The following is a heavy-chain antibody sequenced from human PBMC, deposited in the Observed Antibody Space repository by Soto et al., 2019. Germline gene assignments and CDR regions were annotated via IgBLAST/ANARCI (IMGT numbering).Heavy chain of an antibody. CDR1: GGPISSYY. D-gene: IGHD5-18*01. Sequence: SETLSLTCTVSGGPISSYYWSWIRQPPGKGLEWIGYVYYSASTNYKPSLNYNPSLKSRVTISLDTSKNQYSLRLSSVTTADTALYYCARGVPYSYGYVSWFDPWGQGTLVTVSS. J-gene: IGHJ5*02. CDR3: ARGVPYSYGYVSWFDP. V-gene: IGHV4-59*01. CDR2: VYYSASTNYKPSL.